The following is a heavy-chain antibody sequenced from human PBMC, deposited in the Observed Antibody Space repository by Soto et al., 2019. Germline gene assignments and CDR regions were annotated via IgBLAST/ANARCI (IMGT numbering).Heavy chain of an antibody. CDR2: ISGSGEST. Sequence: GGSLRLSCAASGFTFTNYAMSWVRQAPGKGLEWVSAISGSGESTYDADSVKGRFTFSRDNSKNTLYLQMSSLRPEDTAVYYCAKSRDTSAWEVFDYWGQGTLVTVSS. D-gene: IGHD6-19*01. V-gene: IGHV3-23*01. J-gene: IGHJ4*02. CDR1: GFTFTNYA. CDR3: AKSRDTSAWEVFDY.